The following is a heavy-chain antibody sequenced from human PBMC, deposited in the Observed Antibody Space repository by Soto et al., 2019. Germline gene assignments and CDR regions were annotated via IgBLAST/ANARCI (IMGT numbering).Heavy chain of an antibody. V-gene: IGHV4-34*01. CDR3: ARGSRGAIRYSYYGMDV. CDR2: INHSGST. CDR1: GGSFSGYY. D-gene: IGHD4-17*01. J-gene: IGHJ6*02. Sequence: SETLSLTCAVYGGSFSGYYWSWIRQPPGKGLEWIGEINHSGSTNYNPSLKSRVTISVDTSKNQFSLKLSSVTAADTAVYYCARGSRGAIRYSYYGMDVWGQGTTVTVSS.